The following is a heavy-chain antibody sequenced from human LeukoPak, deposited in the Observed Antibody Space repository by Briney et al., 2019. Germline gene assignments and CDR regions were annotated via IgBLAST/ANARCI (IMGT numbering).Heavy chain of an antibody. CDR3: ARYGNSYYYGPGGMDV. CDR2: IYSGGST. Sequence: GGSLRLSCAASGFTASSNYMSWVRQAPGKGLEWVSVIYSGGSTYYADSVKGRFTISRDNSKNTLYLQMNSLRAEDKAVYYCARYGNSYYYGPGGMDVWGQGTTVTVSS. D-gene: IGHD3-10*01. J-gene: IGHJ6*02. CDR1: GFTASSNY. V-gene: IGHV3-66*01.